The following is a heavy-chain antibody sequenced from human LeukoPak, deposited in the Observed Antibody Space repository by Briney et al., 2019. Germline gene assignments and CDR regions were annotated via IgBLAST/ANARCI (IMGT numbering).Heavy chain of an antibody. Sequence: VKVSCKASGGTFSSYAISWVRQAPGQGLEWMGRIIPILGIANYAQKFQGRVTITADKSTSTAYMELSSLRSEDTAVYYCARGPSRQLATWDYWGQGTLVTVSS. CDR3: ARGPSRQLATWDY. J-gene: IGHJ4*02. CDR2: IIPILGIA. CDR1: GGTFSSYA. D-gene: IGHD6-13*01. V-gene: IGHV1-69*10.